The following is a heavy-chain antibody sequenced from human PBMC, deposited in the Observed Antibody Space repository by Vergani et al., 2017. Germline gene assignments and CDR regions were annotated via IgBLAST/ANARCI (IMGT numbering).Heavy chain of an antibody. CDR3: ARETSDTPSSLDY. D-gene: IGHD2-2*02. CDR1: SCKLGDYG. J-gene: IGHJ4*02. V-gene: IGHV3-33*01. CDR2: TWYDGNNN. Sequence: QVQLVESGGGVVQPGRSLRLSCTPSSCKLGDYGLHWVRQAPGRGLEWVSMTWYDGNNNYYAGSVKGRFTISKDISKNTLYRQMTNLRGDDTAVYYCARETSDTPSSLDYWGQGTLVTVSS.